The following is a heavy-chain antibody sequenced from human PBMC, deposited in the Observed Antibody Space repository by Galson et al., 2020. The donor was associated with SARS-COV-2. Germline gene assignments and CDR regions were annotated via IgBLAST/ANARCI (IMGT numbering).Heavy chain of an antibody. CDR2: IWYDGSNK. V-gene: IGHV3-33*01. J-gene: IGHJ6*02. D-gene: IGHD2-15*01. CDR1: GFTFSSYG. Sequence: TGGSLRLSCAASGFTFSSYGMHWVRQAPGKGLEWVAVIWYDGSNKYYADSVKGRFTISRDNSKNTLYLQMNSLRAEDTAVYYFARDEVVVAATTDYGMDVWGQGTTVTVSS. CDR3: ARDEVVVAATTDYGMDV.